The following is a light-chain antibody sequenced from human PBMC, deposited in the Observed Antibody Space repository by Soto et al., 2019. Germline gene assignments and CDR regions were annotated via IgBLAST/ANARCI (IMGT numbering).Light chain of an antibody. V-gene: IGKV1-39*01. CDR1: QTISFY. CDR3: QQSFSTPHT. J-gene: IGKJ2*01. Sequence: IRMTQSPSSLSASVGDTVTITCRARQTISFYLNWYQQKPGRTPNLLSYATSSLQSGVTSRFDGSGAGTEFTLTISSLQPDDLATYSCQQSFSTPHTVGQGTKLELK. CDR2: ATS.